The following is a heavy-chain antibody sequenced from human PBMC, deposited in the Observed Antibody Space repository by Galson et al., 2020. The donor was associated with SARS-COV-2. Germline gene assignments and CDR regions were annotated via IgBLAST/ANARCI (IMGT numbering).Heavy chain of an antibody. V-gene: IGHV1-18*01. J-gene: IGHJ4*02. Sequence: ASVKVSCKASGYTFISYGISWVRQAPGQGLEWMGWTSAYNGHTDYAQSLQGRVTMTTDTSTSTAYMELRSLRSDDTAVYYCATRWLQFPFDYWGQGTPVTVSS. CDR1: GYTFISYG. D-gene: IGHD5-12*01. CDR3: ATRWLQFPFDY. CDR2: TSAYNGHT.